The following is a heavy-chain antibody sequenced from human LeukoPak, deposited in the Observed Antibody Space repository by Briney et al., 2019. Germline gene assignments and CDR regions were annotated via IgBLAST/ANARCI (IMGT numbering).Heavy chain of an antibody. Sequence: PGGSLRLSCAASGFTFSSHAMSWIRQPPGKGLEWVSAISGSGGSTYYADSVKGRFTISRDKSKNTLYLQMNSLRAEDTAVYYCAKGLAVAGHFDYWGQGTLVTVSS. V-gene: IGHV3-23*01. J-gene: IGHJ4*02. CDR3: AKGLAVAGHFDY. CDR2: ISGSGGST. CDR1: GFTFSSHA. D-gene: IGHD6-19*01.